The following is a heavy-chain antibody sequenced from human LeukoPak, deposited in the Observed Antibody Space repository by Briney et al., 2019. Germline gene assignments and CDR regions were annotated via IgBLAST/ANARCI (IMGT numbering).Heavy chain of an antibody. CDR3: ASPTPSAKILYGSGSYSFDY. CDR2: IIPIFGTA. D-gene: IGHD3-10*01. CDR1: GGTFSSYA. J-gene: IGHJ4*02. V-gene: IGHV1-69*06. Sequence: ASVKVSCKASGGTFSSYAISWVRQAPGQGLEWMGGIIPIFGTANYAQKFQGRVTITADKSTSTAYMELSSLRSEDTAVYYCASPTPSAKILYGSGSYSFDYWGQGTLVTVSP.